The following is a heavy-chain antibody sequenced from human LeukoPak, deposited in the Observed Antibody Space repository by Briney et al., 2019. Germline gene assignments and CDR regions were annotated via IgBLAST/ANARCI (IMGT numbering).Heavy chain of an antibody. CDR2: ISGSGGST. CDR3: AKDRGLSAYCGGDCYSGFDY. V-gene: IGHV3-23*01. Sequence: GGSLRLSCAASGFTFSSYAMSWVRQAPGKGLEWVSAISGSGGSTYYADSVKGRSTISRDNSKNTLYLQMNSLRAEDTAVYYCAKDRGLSAYCGGDCYSGFDYWGQGTLVTVSS. J-gene: IGHJ4*02. CDR1: GFTFSSYA. D-gene: IGHD2-21*02.